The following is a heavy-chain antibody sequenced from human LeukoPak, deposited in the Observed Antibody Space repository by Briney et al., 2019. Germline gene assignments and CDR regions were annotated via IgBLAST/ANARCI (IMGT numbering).Heavy chain of an antibody. Sequence: ASVKVSCTASGYTFTSYDINWVRQATGQGLEWMGWMNPNSGNTGYAQKFQGRVTMTRNTSISTAYMELSSLRSEDTAVYYCARGGSSSKRLLWFGELSGRANWFDPWGQGTLVTVSS. D-gene: IGHD3-10*01. CDR3: ARGGSSSKRLLWFGELSGRANWFDP. CDR2: MNPNSGNT. V-gene: IGHV1-8*01. J-gene: IGHJ5*02. CDR1: GYTFTSYD.